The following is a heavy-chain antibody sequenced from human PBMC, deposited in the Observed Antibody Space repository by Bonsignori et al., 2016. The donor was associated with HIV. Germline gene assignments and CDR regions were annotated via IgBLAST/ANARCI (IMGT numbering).Heavy chain of an antibody. J-gene: IGHJ5*02. D-gene: IGHD1-14*01. CDR3: ARGPEATNWFDP. V-gene: IGHV4-39*07. CDR1: GGSISSSSYY. CDR2: IYYSGST. Sequence: SETLSLTCTVSGGSISSSSYYWGWIRQPPGKGLEWIGSIYYSGSTYYNPSLKSRVTISVDTSKNQFSLKLSSVTAADTAVYYCARGPEATNWFDPWGQGTLVTVSS.